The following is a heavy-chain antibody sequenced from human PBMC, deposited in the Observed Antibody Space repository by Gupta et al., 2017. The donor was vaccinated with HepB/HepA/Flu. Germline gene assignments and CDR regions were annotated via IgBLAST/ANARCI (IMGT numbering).Heavy chain of an antibody. CDR2: ISYDGSNK. Sequence: GMYWLRQAPDKGLEWVAVISYDGSNKFYVESVKDRFTISKDIVHCKIYLDIANLRHEDSAVYFCAKDWKIFGVVRRPWFDSWGPGIVVSVSA. D-gene: IGHD3-3*01. CDR1: G. V-gene: IGHV3-30*18. CDR3: AKDWKIFGVVRRPWFDS. J-gene: IGHJ5*01.